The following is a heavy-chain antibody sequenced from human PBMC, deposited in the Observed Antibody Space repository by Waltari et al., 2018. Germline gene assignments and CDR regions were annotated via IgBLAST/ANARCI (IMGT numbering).Heavy chain of an antibody. CDR1: GFTFSSYS. Sequence: EVQLVESGGGLVKPGGSLRLSCAASGFTFSSYSMNWVRQAPGKGLECVSSISSSSSYIYYADSVKGRFTISRDNAKNSLYLQMNSLRAEDTAVYYCARGFVEMATIGLFGYWGQGTLVTVSS. J-gene: IGHJ4*02. V-gene: IGHV3-21*01. CDR2: ISSSSSYI. CDR3: ARGFVEMATIGLFGY. D-gene: IGHD3-10*01.